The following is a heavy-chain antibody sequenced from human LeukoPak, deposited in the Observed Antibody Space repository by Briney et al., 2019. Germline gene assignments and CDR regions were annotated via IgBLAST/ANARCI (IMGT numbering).Heavy chain of an antibody. Sequence: TSETLSLTCTVSGGSISSSSYYWGWIRQPLGKGLEWIGSIYYSGSTYYNPSLKSRVTISVDTSKNQFSLKLSSVTAADTAVYYCASPYYDYVWGSYPFDYWGQGTLVTVSS. CDR1: GGSISSSSYY. CDR2: IYYSGST. J-gene: IGHJ4*02. CDR3: ASPYYDYVWGSYPFDY. D-gene: IGHD3-16*02. V-gene: IGHV4-39*01.